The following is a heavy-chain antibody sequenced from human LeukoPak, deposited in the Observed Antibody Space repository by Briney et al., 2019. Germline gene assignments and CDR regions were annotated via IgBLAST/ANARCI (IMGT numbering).Heavy chain of an antibody. CDR1: GGSISSSSYY. V-gene: IGHV4-39*01. J-gene: IGHJ4*02. D-gene: IGHD2-15*01. CDR2: IYYSGST. CDR3: VRLRWELLAPYFDH. Sequence: SETLSLTCTVSGGSISSSSYYWGWIRQPPGKGLEWIGSIYYSGSTYYNPSLKSRVTISVDTSKNQFSLKLSSVTAADTAMYYCVRLRWELLAPYFDHWGQGAFVIVSS.